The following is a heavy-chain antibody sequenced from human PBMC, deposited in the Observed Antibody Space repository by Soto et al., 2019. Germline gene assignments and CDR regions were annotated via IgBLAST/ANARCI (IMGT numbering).Heavy chain of an antibody. D-gene: IGHD1-26*01. J-gene: IGHJ4*02. Sequence: SETLSLTCTVSGGSISSGGYYWSWIRQHPGKGLEWIGYIYYSGSTYYNPSLKSRVTISVDTSKNQFSLKLSSVTAADTAVYYCARQHLGEVSYWGQGTLVTVSS. CDR2: IYYSGST. CDR3: ARQHLGEVSY. CDR1: GGSISSGGYY. V-gene: IGHV4-31*03.